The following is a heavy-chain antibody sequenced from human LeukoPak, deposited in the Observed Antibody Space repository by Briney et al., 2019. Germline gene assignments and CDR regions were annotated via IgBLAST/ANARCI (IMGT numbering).Heavy chain of an antibody. J-gene: IGHJ6*03. Sequence: PGGSLRLSCAASGFIFSDYYMSWFRQAPGKGLEWVSYISSSGRTTYYSDSVKGRSTISRDNAKNSLYLQMNSLRAQDTAVYYCARDYDSTGDERDYYYYMDVWGKGTTVTVSS. V-gene: IGHV3-11*04. D-gene: IGHD3-22*01. CDR2: ISSSGRTT. CDR1: GFIFSDYY. CDR3: ARDYDSTGDERDYYYYMDV.